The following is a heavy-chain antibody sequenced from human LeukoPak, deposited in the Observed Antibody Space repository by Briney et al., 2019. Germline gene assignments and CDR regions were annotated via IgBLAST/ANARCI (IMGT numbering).Heavy chain of an antibody. Sequence: PGGSLRLSCAASGFTFSSYAMSWVRQAPGKGLEWVSAISGSGGSTYYADSVKGRFTISRDNSKNTLYLQMNSLRAGDTAIYYCAKSTAMATTLLAYWGQGALVTVSS. D-gene: IGHD5-24*01. V-gene: IGHV3-23*01. CDR1: GFTFSSYA. J-gene: IGHJ4*02. CDR2: ISGSGGST. CDR3: AKSTAMATTLLAY.